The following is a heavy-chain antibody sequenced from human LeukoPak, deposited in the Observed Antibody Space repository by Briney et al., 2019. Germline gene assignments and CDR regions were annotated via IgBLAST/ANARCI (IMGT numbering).Heavy chain of an antibody. CDR1: GFTFSSSA. D-gene: IGHD2/OR15-2a*01. V-gene: IGHV3-23*01. CDR3: AKGPLLWD. Sequence: PGGSLRLSCAASGFTFSSSAMSWVRQAPGRGLEWVSSISGSGGSPYYADSVKGRFTISRDNSKNTLYLQMNSLRAEDTAVYYCAKGPLLWDWGQGTLVTVSS. CDR2: ISGSGGSP. J-gene: IGHJ4*02.